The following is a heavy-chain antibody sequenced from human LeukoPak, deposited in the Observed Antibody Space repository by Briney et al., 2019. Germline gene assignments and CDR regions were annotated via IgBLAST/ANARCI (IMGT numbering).Heavy chain of an antibody. CDR3: ARRPQNTAMVYYFDY. J-gene: IGHJ4*02. Sequence: ASVKVSCKASGYTFTSYGISWVRQAPGQGLEWMGRINPNSGGTNYAQKFQGGVTMTRDTSISTAYMELSRLRSDDTAVYYCARRPQNTAMVYYFDYWGQGTLVTVSS. V-gene: IGHV1-2*06. CDR1: GYTFTSYG. D-gene: IGHD5-18*01. CDR2: INPNSGGT.